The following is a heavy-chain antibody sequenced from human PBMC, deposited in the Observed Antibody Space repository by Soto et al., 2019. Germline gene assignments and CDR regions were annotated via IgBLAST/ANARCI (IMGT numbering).Heavy chain of an antibody. Sequence: GGSLRLSWEASGFVFTNFLMHWVRHVPGKGLVWVARIDTSGHSTNYAESVKGRFTISRDNAKNTVSLQMNSLRVEDTGVYYCAKDSWYFDLWSQGSQVTVSS. J-gene: IGHJ4*02. CDR3: AKDSWYFDL. V-gene: IGHV3-74*01. D-gene: IGHD6-13*01. CDR2: IDTSGHST. CDR1: GFVFTNFL.